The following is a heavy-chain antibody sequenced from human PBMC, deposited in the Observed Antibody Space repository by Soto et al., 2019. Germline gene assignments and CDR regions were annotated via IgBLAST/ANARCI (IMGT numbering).Heavy chain of an antibody. J-gene: IGHJ3*02. CDR3: ARDPPITIFGVVIPSGAFDI. D-gene: IGHD3-3*01. Sequence: GASVKVSCKASGYTFTSYGISWVRQAPGQGLEWMGWISAYNGNTNYAQKLQGRVTMTTDTSTSTAYMELRSLRSDDTAVYYCARDPPITIFGVVIPSGAFDIWGQGTMVTVS. CDR1: GYTFTSYG. CDR2: ISAYNGNT. V-gene: IGHV1-18*04.